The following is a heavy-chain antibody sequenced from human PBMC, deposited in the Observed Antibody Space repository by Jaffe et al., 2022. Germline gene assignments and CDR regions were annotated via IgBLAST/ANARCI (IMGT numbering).Heavy chain of an antibody. J-gene: IGHJ6*03. CDR2: IYYSGST. CDR3: ARVERLRPQAYYYMDV. CDR1: GGSISSYY. D-gene: IGHD5-12*01. V-gene: IGHV4-59*01. Sequence: QVQLQESGPGLVKPSETLSLTCTVSGGSISSYYWSWIRQPPGKGLEWIGYIYYSGSTNYNPSLKSRVTISVDTSKNQFSLKLSSVTAADTAVYYCARVERLRPQAYYYMDVWGKGTTVTVSS.